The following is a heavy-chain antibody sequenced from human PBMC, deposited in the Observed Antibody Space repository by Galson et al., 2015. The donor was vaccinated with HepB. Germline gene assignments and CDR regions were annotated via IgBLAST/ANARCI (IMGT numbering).Heavy chain of an antibody. CDR3: TRALGLYTSGWTPEEFFDS. CDR1: GFTFSNAW. J-gene: IGHJ4*02. Sequence: SLRLSCAASGFTFSNAWMSWVRQAPGKGLEWVGLIKSKTDGGTTDFAAPVKGRFTISRHDSTNTLYLQLNSLKTEDTAVYFCTRALGLYTSGWTPEEFFDSWGQGTLVTVSS. V-gene: IGHV3-15*01. D-gene: IGHD6-19*01. CDR2: IKSKTDGGTT.